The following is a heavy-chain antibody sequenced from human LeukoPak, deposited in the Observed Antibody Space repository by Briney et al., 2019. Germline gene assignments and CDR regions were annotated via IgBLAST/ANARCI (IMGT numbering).Heavy chain of an antibody. CDR1: GYTFTSYY. J-gene: IGHJ4*02. CDR2: INPSGGST. D-gene: IGHD3-10*01. Sequence: ASVKVSCKASGYTFTSYYMHWVRQAPGQGLEWMGIINPSGGSTSYAQKFQGRVTMTRDTSTSTAYLDLKSLRADDTAMYYCARNGRVRRVVKDLFEYWGQGALVAVSS. CDR3: ARNGRVRRVVKDLFEY. V-gene: IGHV1-46*01.